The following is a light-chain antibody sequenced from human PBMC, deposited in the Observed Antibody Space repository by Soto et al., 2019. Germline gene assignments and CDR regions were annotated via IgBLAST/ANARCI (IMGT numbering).Light chain of an antibody. V-gene: IGKV1-6*01. Sequence: IQMTQSPSSLSASVGDRVTITCQASQDISYFLNWYQQKPGKAPQILIYGASTLQTGVASRFSGSGSATDFTLTISSLQPEDSAAYYCLQDYNYPFTFGQGTKVDIK. J-gene: IGKJ2*01. CDR3: LQDYNYPFT. CDR1: QDISYF. CDR2: GAS.